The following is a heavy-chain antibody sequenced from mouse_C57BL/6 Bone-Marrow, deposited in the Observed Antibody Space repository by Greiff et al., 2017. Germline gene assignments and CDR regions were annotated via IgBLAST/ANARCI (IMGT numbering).Heavy chain of an antibody. V-gene: IGHV1-61*01. CDR1: GYTFTSYW. J-gene: IGHJ2*01. CDR3: SRLRGWGFDY. Sequence: VQLQQPGAELVRPGSSVKLSCKASGYTFTSYWMDWVKQRPGQGLEWIGNIYPSDSETHYNQKFKDKATLTVDKSSSTAYMQLSSLTSEDSAVCYCSRLRGWGFDYWGQGTTLTVSS. CDR2: IYPSDSET.